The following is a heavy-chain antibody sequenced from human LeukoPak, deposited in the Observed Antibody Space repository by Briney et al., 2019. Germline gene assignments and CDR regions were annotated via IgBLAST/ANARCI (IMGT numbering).Heavy chain of an antibody. CDR3: ARTRTTLYYYYYMDV. V-gene: IGHV1-58*02. Sequence: SVKVSCKASGFTFTSSAMQWVRQARGQRLEWIGWIVVGSGNTNYARKFQERVTITRDMSTSTAYMELSSLRSEDTAVYYCARTRTTLYYYYYMDVWGKGTTVTVSS. CDR2: IVVGSGNT. D-gene: IGHD4-11*01. J-gene: IGHJ6*03. CDR1: GFTFTSSA.